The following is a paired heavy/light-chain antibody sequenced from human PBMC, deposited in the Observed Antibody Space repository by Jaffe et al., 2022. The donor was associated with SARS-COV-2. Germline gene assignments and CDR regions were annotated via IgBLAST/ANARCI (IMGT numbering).Light chain of an antibody. CDR2: DVS. CDR1: SSDVGGYNY. V-gene: IGLV2-11*01. CDR3: CSYAGSQISV. J-gene: IGLJ3*02. Sequence: QSALTQPRSVSGSPGQSVTISCTGTSSDVGGYNYVSWYQQHPGKAPKLIIFDVSNRPSGVPDRFSGSKSGNTASLTISGLQAEDEADYYCCSYAGSQISVFGRGTKLTVL.
Heavy chain of an antibody. V-gene: IGHV1-2*04. J-gene: IGHJ5*02. CDR2: INPNSGAT. D-gene: IGHD2-15*01. CDR3: ARSDGSSPRWKWFDP. Sequence: QVHLVQSGAEVKKPGASVKVSCKASGYTMTDYYIHWVRQAPGQGLEWMGWINPNSGATKFARKFQGWVTLTRDTSISTAYMELNGLKSDDTAVYYCARSDGSSPRWKWFDPWGQGTLVTVSS. CDR1: GYTMTDYY.